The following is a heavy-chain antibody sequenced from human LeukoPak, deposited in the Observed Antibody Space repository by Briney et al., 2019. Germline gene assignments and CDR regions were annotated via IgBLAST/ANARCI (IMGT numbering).Heavy chain of an antibody. Sequence: SETLSLTCTVSGYSISSGYYWGWIRQPPGKGLEWIGSIYHSGSAYYNPSLKSRVTISVDTSKNQFSLKLSSVTAADTAVYYCARDGYYDSSGYYYLWGQGTLVTVSS. CDR2: IYHSGSA. CDR3: ARDGYYDSSGYYYL. J-gene: IGHJ4*02. CDR1: GYSISSGYY. D-gene: IGHD3-22*01. V-gene: IGHV4-38-2*02.